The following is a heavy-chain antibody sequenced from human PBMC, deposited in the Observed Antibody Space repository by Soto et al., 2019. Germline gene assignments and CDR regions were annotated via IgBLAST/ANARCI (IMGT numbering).Heavy chain of an antibody. V-gene: IGHV1-18*01. CDR2: ISAYNDDT. D-gene: IGHD3-3*01. J-gene: IGHJ6*02. CDR3: ARDRVTIFDRDGMDV. Sequence: QVQLVQSGAEVKKPGASVRVSCKASGYTFTSYGVSWVRQAPGQGLEWLGWISAYNDDTKYPQKLQGRVTMATDTSTSTAYMELRSLTSDDTAVYYCARDRVTIFDRDGMDVWGQGTPVTVTS. CDR1: GYTFTSYG.